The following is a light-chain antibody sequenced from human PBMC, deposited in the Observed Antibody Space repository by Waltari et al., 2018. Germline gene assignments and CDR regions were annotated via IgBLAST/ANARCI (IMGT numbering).Light chain of an antibody. V-gene: IGKV1-5*03. CDR2: KAS. CDR1: QSISSG. Sequence: DIQMPQSPSTLSASVGDRVTITCRASQSISSGLAWYQQKPGKAPNLLIYKASTLQSGVPSRFSGFRSGTEFTLTISSLQPDDFATYFCQQYKSYPLTFGGGTKVEI. CDR3: QQYKSYPLT. J-gene: IGKJ4*01.